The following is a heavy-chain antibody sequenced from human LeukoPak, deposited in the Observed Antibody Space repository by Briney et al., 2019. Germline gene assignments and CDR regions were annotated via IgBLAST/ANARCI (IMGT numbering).Heavy chain of an antibody. CDR1: GFTFSSYS. CDR3: ARDLGSSWYYYYYGMDV. V-gene: IGHV3-21*01. D-gene: IGHD6-13*01. J-gene: IGHJ6*02. Sequence: GGSLRLSCAAFGFTFSSYSMNWVRQAPGKGLEWVSSISSSSSYIYYADSVKGRFTISRDNAKNSLYLQMNSLRAEDTAVYYCARDLGSSWYYYYYGMDVWGQGTTVTVSS. CDR2: ISSSSSYI.